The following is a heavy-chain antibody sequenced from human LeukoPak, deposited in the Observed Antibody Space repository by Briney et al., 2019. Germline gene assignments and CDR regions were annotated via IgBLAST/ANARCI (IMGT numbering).Heavy chain of an antibody. V-gene: IGHV1-3*01. D-gene: IGHD3-22*01. J-gene: IGHJ4*02. CDR1: GYTFTSYA. CDR3: AREITTWIDY. CDR2: INAGNGNT. Sequence: ASVKVSCKASGYTFTSYAMHWVRQAPGQRLEWMGWINAGNGNTKYSQKFQGRVTITADESTSTAYMELSSLRSEDTAVYYCAREITTWIDYWGQGTLVTVSS.